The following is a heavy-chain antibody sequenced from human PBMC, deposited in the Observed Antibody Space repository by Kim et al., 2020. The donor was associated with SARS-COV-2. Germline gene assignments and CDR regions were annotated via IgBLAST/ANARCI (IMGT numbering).Heavy chain of an antibody. D-gene: IGHD2-15*01. Sequence: GGSLRLSCAASGFSFSSFAMSWVRQAPGKGLEWVSSLTPNGDNTYYADSVRGRFTISRDNSRNTLNLQMNSLRAEDTAMYYCVKNSGSSIYFALGVWGQG. CDR1: GFSFSSFA. CDR3: VKNSGSSIYFALGV. J-gene: IGHJ6*02. V-gene: IGHV3-23*01. CDR2: LTPNGDNT.